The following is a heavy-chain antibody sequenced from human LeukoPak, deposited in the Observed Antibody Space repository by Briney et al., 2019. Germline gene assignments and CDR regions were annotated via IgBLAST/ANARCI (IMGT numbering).Heavy chain of an antibody. CDR2: IRGDVSST. CDR3: AKGPTNYYDRIGNTEYFHQ. V-gene: IGHV3-43*02. D-gene: IGHD3-22*01. CDR1: GLTLDDYA. J-gene: IGHJ1*01. Sequence: GGSLRLSCAASGLTLDDYAIHWVRQAPGKGLEWVSLIRGDVSSTTYADSVKGRFTTSRDNSKNCLYVQMNSLRTEDTAVYYCAKGPTNYYDRIGNTEYFHQGGQGTLLSVSS.